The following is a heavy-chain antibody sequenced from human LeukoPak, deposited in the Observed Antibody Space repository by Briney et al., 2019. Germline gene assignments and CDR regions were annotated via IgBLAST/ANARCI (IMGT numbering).Heavy chain of an antibody. J-gene: IGHJ4*02. D-gene: IGHD3-9*01. CDR2: IIPIFGTA. V-gene: IGHV1-69*13. CDR3: ASTSWTVRYFDWPRFDY. CDR1: GGTFSSYA. Sequence: ASVKVSYKASGGTFSSYAISWVRQAPGQGLEWMGGIIPIFGTANYAQKFQGRVTITADESTSTAYMELSSLRSEDTAVYYCASTSWTVRYFDWPRFDYWGQGTLATVSS.